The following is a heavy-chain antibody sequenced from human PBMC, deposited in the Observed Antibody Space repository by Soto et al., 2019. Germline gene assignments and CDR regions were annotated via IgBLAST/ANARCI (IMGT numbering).Heavy chain of an antibody. J-gene: IGHJ4*02. D-gene: IGHD6-25*01. CDR1: GFTFNTYW. V-gene: IGHV3-7*01. Sequence: EVQLVESGGGLVQPGGSLRLSCVVSGFTFNTYWMTWIRQAPGKGLEWVANINEDGNKQNYVDSVRGRFTISRDNAKTSLYLQMNSLRVEDTAVYYCATRAGAPAGWGQGTLVTVSS. CDR2: INEDGNKQ. CDR3: ATRAGAPAG.